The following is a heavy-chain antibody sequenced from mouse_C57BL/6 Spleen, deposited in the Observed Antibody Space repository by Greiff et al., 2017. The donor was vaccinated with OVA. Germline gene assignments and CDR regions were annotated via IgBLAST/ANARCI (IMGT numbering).Heavy chain of an antibody. J-gene: IGHJ2*01. Sequence: QVQLQQSGAELVKPGASVKLSCKASGYTFTSYWITWVKQRPGQGLEWIGDIYPGSGSTNYNEKFKSKATLTVDTSSSTAYMQLSSLTSEDSAVYYCARWPRYDIDYWGQGTTLTVSS. CDR3: ARWPRYDIDY. D-gene: IGHD2-14*01. V-gene: IGHV1-55*01. CDR2: IYPGSGST. CDR1: GYTFTSYW.